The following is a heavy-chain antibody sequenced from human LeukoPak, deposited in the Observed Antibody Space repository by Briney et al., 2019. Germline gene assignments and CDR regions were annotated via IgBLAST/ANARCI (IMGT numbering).Heavy chain of an antibody. Sequence: GGSLRLSCAASGFTFSSYEMNWVRQAPGRGLEWVSYISSSGSTIYYADSVKGRFTISRDNAKNSLYLQMNSLRAEDTAVYYCARVAATGTNYYYYYYMDVWGKGTTVTVSS. D-gene: IGHD6-13*01. CDR3: ARVAATGTNYYYYYYMDV. CDR1: GFTFSSYE. J-gene: IGHJ6*03. CDR2: ISSSGSTI. V-gene: IGHV3-48*03.